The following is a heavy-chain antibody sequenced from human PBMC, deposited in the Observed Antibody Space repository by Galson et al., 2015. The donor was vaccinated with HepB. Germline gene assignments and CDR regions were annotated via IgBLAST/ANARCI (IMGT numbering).Heavy chain of an antibody. Sequence: SVKVSCKAPGYTFTSYAMNWVRQAPGQGLEWMGWINTNTGNPTYAQGLTGRFVFSLDTSVSTAYLQISSLKAEDTAVYYCASSTTTVTPLRPEGGGWFDPWGQGTLVTVSS. CDR3: ASSTTTVTPLRPEGGGWFDP. V-gene: IGHV7-4-1*02. J-gene: IGHJ5*02. CDR1: GYTFTSYA. D-gene: IGHD4-17*01. CDR2: INTNTGNP.